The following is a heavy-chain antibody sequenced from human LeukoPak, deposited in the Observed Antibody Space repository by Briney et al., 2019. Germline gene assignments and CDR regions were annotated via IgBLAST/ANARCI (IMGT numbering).Heavy chain of an antibody. V-gene: IGHV1-2*02. D-gene: IGHD5-18*01. CDR1: GYTFTDYY. CDR3: VRGSPSRERQPFHF. CDR2: IKPNSGGT. Sequence: ASVKVSCKAPGYTFTDYYIHWVRQAPGQGLGWMGWIKPNSGGTKYAQKFQGRVTLTRDTSISSAHMELSSLRSDDTAVYYCVRGSPSRERQPFHFWGQGTMVTVSS. J-gene: IGHJ3*01.